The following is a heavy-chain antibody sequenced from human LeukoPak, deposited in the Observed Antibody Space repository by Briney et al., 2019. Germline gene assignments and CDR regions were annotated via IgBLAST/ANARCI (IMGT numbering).Heavy chain of an antibody. CDR3: TTTRTRYCSGGSCYVFDY. CDR2: IKSKTDGGTT. D-gene: IGHD2-15*01. V-gene: IGHV3-15*01. CDR1: GFTFSNAW. Sequence: GGSLRLSCAASGFTFSNAWMSWVRQAPGKGLEWVGRIKSKTDGGTTDYAAPVKGRFTISRDDSKDTLYLQMNSLKTEDTAVYYCTTTRTRYCSGGSCYVFDYWGQGTLVTVSS. J-gene: IGHJ4*02.